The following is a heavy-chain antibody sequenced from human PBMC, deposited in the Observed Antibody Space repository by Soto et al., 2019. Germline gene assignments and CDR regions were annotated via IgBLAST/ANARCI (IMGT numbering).Heavy chain of an antibody. Sequence: QVQLQESGPGLVKPSQSLSLPCTVSVGSITSGGYYWSGIRQPQGKGREWIGYIYYRGSTYHNPSLETQVTTSVATSMNHFALMPSSVTAADTAVYYWAAYGGSSDASGFDPWGQGTLVTVSS. CDR3: AAYGGSSDASGFDP. D-gene: IGHD2-15*01. CDR1: VGSITSGGYY. V-gene: IGHV4-31*01. CDR2: IYYRGST. J-gene: IGHJ5*02.